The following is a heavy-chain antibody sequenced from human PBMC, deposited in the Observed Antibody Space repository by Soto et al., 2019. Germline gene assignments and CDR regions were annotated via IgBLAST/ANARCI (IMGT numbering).Heavy chain of an antibody. CDR1: GFTFSSYA. J-gene: IGHJ5*02. D-gene: IGHD2-2*01. CDR3: ARGGYCSSTSCYFPIDP. V-gene: IGHV3-30-3*01. Sequence: PGGSLRLSCAASGFTFSSYAMHWVRQAPGKGLEWVAVISYDGSNKYYADSVKGRFTISRDNSKNTLYLQMNSLRAEDTAVYYCARGGYCSSTSCYFPIDPWGQGTLVTVSS. CDR2: ISYDGSNK.